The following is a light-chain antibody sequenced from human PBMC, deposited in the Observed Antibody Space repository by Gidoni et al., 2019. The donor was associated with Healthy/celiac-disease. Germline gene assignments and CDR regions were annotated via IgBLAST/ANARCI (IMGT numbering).Light chain of an antibody. CDR3: QQSYSTPHT. V-gene: IGKV1-39*01. Sequence: DILMTQSPSSLSASVGDRVTITCRASQSISSYLNWYQQKPGKAPKRLIYAASSLQSGVPSRFSGSGSGTDFTLTISSLQPEDFATYYCQQSYSTPHTFGQGTKLEIK. CDR1: QSISSY. CDR2: AAS. J-gene: IGKJ2*01.